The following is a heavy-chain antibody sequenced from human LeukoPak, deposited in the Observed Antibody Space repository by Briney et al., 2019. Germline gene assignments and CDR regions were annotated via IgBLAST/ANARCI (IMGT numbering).Heavy chain of an antibody. V-gene: IGHV1-2*02. Sequence: ASVKVSCKASGYTFTGYYMHWVRQAPGQGLEWMGWINPNSGGTNYAQKFQGRVTITRDMSTSTAYMELSSLRSEDTAVYYCAAGVSGSSPRAFDIWGQGTMVTVSS. CDR3: AAGVSGSSPRAFDI. J-gene: IGHJ3*02. D-gene: IGHD1-26*01. CDR2: INPNSGGT. CDR1: GYTFTGYY.